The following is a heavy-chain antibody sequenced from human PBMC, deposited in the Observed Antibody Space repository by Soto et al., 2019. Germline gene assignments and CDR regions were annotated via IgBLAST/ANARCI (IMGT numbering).Heavy chain of an antibody. CDR3: ARAVLPATAPFDY. D-gene: IGHD2-2*01. CDR2: IYYSGST. Sequence: PSETLSLTCTVSGCSIRSYYWSWIRQPPGKGLEWIGYIYYSGSTNYNPSLKSRVTISVDTSKNQFSLKLSSVTAADTAVYYCARAVLPATAPFDYWGQGTLVTVSS. CDR1: GCSIRSYY. J-gene: IGHJ4*02. V-gene: IGHV4-59*01.